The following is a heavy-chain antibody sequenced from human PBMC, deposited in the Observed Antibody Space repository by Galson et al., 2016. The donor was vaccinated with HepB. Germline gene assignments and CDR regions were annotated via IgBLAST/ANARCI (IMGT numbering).Heavy chain of an antibody. CDR2: VYQSGSA. D-gene: IGHD6-13*01. CDR3: ARDSDIDSSGWYPYLQP. CDR1: GGSISSGTYS. Sequence: TLSLTCAVSGGSISSGTYSWSWIRQPPGKGLDWIGYVYQSGSAYYNPSLRSRVTISIDRSKNQFALKLSSVTAADTAVYYCARDSDIDSSGWYPYLQPWGQGTPVIVSS. J-gene: IGHJ1*01. V-gene: IGHV4-30-2*01.